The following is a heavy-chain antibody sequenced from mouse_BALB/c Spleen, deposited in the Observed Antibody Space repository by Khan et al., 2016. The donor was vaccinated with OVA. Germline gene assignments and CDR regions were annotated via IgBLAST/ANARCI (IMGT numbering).Heavy chain of an antibody. CDR1: GYTFTSYT. CDR3: VREGAYHRSDGWFAY. CDR2: INPSNDYT. V-gene: IGHV1-4*01. J-gene: IGHJ3*01. Sequence: VQLQQSGAELARPGASVKMSCKASGYTFTSYTMHWVKQRPGQGLEWIGYINPSNDYTNYNQNFKDKATLIVDKSSSTAYMQLSSLTSEDSSVXYCVREGAYHRSDGWFAYWGQGTLVTVSA. D-gene: IGHD2-14*01.